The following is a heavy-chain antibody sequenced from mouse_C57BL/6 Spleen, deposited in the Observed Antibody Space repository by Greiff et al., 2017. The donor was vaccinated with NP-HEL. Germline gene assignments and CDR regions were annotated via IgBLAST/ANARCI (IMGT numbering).Heavy chain of an antibody. J-gene: IGHJ1*03. Sequence: QVQLKQPGAELVKPGASVKLSCKASGYTFTSYWMHWVKQRPGQGLEWIGMIHPNSGSTNYNEKFKSKATLTVDKSSSTAYMQLSSLTSEDSAVYYCARSHYGSSYDWYFDVWGTGTTVTVSS. CDR1: GYTFTSYW. D-gene: IGHD1-1*01. V-gene: IGHV1-64*01. CDR2: IHPNSGST. CDR3: ARSHYGSSYDWYFDV.